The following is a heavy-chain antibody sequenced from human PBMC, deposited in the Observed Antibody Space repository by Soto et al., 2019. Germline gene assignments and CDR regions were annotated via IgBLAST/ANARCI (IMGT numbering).Heavy chain of an antibody. CDR1: GFTFSRYW. V-gene: IGHV3-7*04. D-gene: IGHD6-13*01. CDR3: ARAIAAAGMGWFDP. J-gene: IGHJ5*02. Sequence: EVQLVESGGGLVQPGGSLRLSCAASGFTFSRYWMSWVRQAPGKGLEWVANIKQDGSEKYYVDSVKGRFTISRDNAKNSLYLQMNSLRAEDTAVYYCARAIAAAGMGWFDPWGQGTLVTVSS. CDR2: IKQDGSEK.